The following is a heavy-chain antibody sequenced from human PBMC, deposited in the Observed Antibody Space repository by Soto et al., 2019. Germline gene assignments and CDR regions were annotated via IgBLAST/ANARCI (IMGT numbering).Heavy chain of an antibody. V-gene: IGHV4-39*02. J-gene: IGHJ4*02. Sequence: SETLSLTCTVPGGSISSSSYYWGWIRQPPGKGLEWIGSIYYSGSTYYNPSLKSRVTISVDTSKNTLYLQMNSLRAEDTAVYYCARDSAGINFDYWGQGTLVTVSS. CDR2: IYYSGST. CDR1: GGSISSSSYY. D-gene: IGHD6-13*01. CDR3: ARDSAGINFDY.